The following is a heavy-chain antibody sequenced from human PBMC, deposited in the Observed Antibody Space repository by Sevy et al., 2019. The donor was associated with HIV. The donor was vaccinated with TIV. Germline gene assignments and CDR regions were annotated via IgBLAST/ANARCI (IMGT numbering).Heavy chain of an antibody. J-gene: IGHJ4*02. V-gene: IGHV4-39*01. CDR3: ARGMGATRYYFDY. D-gene: IGHD1-26*01. Sequence: SDTLSLTCTVSGGSISSSSYYWGWIRQPPGKGLEWIGSIYYSGSTHYNPSLKSRVTISVDTSKNQFSLKLSSVTAADTAVYYCARGMGATRYYFDYWGQGTLVTVSS. CDR1: GGSISSSSYY. CDR2: IYYSGST.